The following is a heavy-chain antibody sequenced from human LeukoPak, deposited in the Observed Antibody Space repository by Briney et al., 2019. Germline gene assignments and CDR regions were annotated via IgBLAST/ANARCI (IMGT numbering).Heavy chain of an antibody. D-gene: IGHD6-13*01. V-gene: IGHV1-2*02. CDR3: ARDRGAAAGTFDY. J-gene: IGHJ4*02. CDR2: INPHTGGT. Sequence: GASVKVSCKASGYTFTGYYMHWVRQAPGQGLEWMGWINPHTGGTNYAQKFHGRVTMTRDTSISTAYMELSRLRSDDTAVYYCARDRGAAAGTFDYWGQGTLVTVSS. CDR1: GYTFTGYY.